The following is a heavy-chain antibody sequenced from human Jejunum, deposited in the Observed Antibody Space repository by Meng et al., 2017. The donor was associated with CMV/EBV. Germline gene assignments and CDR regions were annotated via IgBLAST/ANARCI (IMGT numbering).Heavy chain of an antibody. J-gene: IGHJ5*02. D-gene: IGHD2/OR15-2a*01. CDR2: PYYRATA. CDR3: ATTLYPKPFLNHFDP. Sequence: GGSITSYYVSCIRQPPGKGLEWIGYPYYRATAYYSPSLRSRVTISADTTTNQFSLRLTSVTPADAAVYFCATTLYPKPFLNHFDPWGQGTLVTVSS. V-gene: IGHV4-59*01. CDR1: GGSITSYY.